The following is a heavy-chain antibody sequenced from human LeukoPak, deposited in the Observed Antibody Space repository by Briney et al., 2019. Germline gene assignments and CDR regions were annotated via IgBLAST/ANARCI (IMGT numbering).Heavy chain of an antibody. D-gene: IGHD6-13*01. J-gene: IGHJ3*01. CDR1: GDSISSSGGSY. CDR2: IYYSGNT. Sequence: ASETLSLTCSVSGDSISSSGGSYWTWIRRPPGKGLEWIGYIYYSGNTYYSPSLKSRVTISMDRSKNQFSLILNSVTAADTAVYYCARRKAADYRDAFDVWGLGTVVTVSS. CDR3: ARRKAADYRDAFDV. V-gene: IGHV4-30-2*01.